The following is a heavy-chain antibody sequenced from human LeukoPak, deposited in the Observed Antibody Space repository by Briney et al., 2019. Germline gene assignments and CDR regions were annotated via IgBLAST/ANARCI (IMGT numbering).Heavy chain of an antibody. CDR1: GFTFSSYG. D-gene: IGHD3-3*01. CDR2: ISYDESNK. Sequence: QPGGSLRLSCAASGFTFSSYGMHWVRQAPGKGLEWVAVISYDESNKYYADSVKGRFTISRDNSKNTLYLQMNSLRAEDTAVYYCARRGEYYDFWSGYYRPFDYWGQGTLVTVSS. V-gene: IGHV3-30*03. CDR3: ARRGEYYDFWSGYYRPFDY. J-gene: IGHJ4*02.